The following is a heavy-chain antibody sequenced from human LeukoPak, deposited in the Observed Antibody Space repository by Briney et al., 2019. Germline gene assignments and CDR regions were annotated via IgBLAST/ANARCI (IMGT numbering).Heavy chain of an antibody. J-gene: IGHJ1*01. V-gene: IGHV1-69*13. CDR3: ARGPPSIAAADGAEYFQH. Sequence: GASVKVSCKASGGTFSSYAISWVRQAPGQGLEWMGGIIPIFGTANYAQKFQGRVTITADESTSTAYMELSSMRSEDTAVYYCARGPPSIAAADGAEYFQHWGQGTLVTVSS. CDR1: GGTFSSYA. D-gene: IGHD6-13*01. CDR2: IIPIFGTA.